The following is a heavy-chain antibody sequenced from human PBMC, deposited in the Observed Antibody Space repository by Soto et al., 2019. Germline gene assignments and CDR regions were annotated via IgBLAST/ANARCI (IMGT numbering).Heavy chain of an antibody. CDR2: IIPIFGTA. CDR3: ARHYYDSSGYPPGAFDI. D-gene: IGHD3-22*01. Sequence: ASVKVSCKASGVTFSSYAISWVRQAPGQGLEWMGGIIPIFGTANYAQKFQGRVTITADESTSTAYMELSSLRSEDTAVYYCARHYYDSSGYPPGAFDIWGQGTMVTVSS. V-gene: IGHV1-69*13. CDR1: GVTFSSYA. J-gene: IGHJ3*02.